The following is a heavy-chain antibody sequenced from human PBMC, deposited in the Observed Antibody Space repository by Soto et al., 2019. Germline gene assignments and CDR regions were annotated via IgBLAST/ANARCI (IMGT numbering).Heavy chain of an antibody. CDR3: ARDRVDYYYGMDF. CDR1: GFTFSSYE. CDR2: ISSSGSTI. D-gene: IGHD2-15*01. J-gene: IGHJ6*02. V-gene: IGHV3-48*03. Sequence: EVQLVESGGGLVQPGGSLRLSCAASGFTFSSYEMNWVRQAPGKGLEWVSYISSSGSTIYYADSVKGRFTISRDNAKNLLYLQMNSLRADDTAVYYCARDRVDYYYGMDFWGQGTTVTVSS.